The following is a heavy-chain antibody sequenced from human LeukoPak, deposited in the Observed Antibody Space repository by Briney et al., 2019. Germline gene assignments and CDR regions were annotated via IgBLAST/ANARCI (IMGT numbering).Heavy chain of an antibody. D-gene: IGHD3-10*01. Sequence: SSETLSLTCTVSGGSISSYYWSWIRQPPGKGLEWIGYIYYSGSTNYNPSLKSRVTISVDTSKNQFSLKLSSVTAADTAVYYCARDCYYGSGSPRNSSDYWGQGTLVTVSS. V-gene: IGHV4-59*01. CDR2: IYYSGST. CDR3: ARDCYYGSGSPRNSSDY. CDR1: GGSISSYY. J-gene: IGHJ4*02.